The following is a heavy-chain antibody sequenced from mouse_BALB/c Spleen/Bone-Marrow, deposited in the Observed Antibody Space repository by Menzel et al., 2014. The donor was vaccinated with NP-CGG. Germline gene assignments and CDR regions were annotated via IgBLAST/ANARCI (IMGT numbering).Heavy chain of an antibody. D-gene: IGHD4-1*01. Sequence: DVQLVESGGGLVKPGGSLKLSCAASGFTFSDYYLYWVRQTPEKRLEWVATISDGGSYTRYPDSVKGRFTISRDNAKNNLYLQMSSLKSEDTAMYYCTRDLGNSRTEFAYWGQGTLVTVSA. V-gene: IGHV5-4*02. CDR2: ISDGGSYT. CDR3: TRDLGNSRTEFAY. J-gene: IGHJ3*01. CDR1: GFTFSDYY.